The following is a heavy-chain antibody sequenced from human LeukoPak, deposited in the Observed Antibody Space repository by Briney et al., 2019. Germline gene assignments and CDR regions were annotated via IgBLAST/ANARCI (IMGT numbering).Heavy chain of an antibody. CDR1: GGSISSYY. CDR2: IYTSGST. V-gene: IGHV4-4*09. Sequence: PSETLSLTCTVSGGSISSYYWSWIRQPPGKGLEWIGYIYTSGSTNYNPSLKSRVTISVDTSKNQFSLKLSSVTAADTAVYYCARHGQSIAVAGTSRYYYYYMDVWGKGTTVTVSS. CDR3: ARHGQSIAVAGTSRYYYYYMDV. J-gene: IGHJ6*03. D-gene: IGHD6-19*01.